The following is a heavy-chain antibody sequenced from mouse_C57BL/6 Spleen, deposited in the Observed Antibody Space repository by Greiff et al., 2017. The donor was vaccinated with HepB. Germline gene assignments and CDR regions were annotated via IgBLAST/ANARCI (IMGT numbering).Heavy chain of an antibody. D-gene: IGHD1-2*01. CDR2: IWRGGST. CDR1: GFSLTSYG. Sequence: VQLQQSGPGLVQPSQSLSITCTVPGFSLTSYGVHWVRQSPGKGLEWLGVIWRGGSTDYNAAFMSRLSITKDNSKSQVFFKMNSLQADDTAIYYCAKNGDTTASYYYAMDYWGQGTSVTVSS. CDR3: AKNGDTTASYYYAMDY. J-gene: IGHJ4*01. V-gene: IGHV2-5*01.